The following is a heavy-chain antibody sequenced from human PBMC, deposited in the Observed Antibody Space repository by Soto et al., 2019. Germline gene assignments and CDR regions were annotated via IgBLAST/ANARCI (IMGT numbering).Heavy chain of an antibody. CDR1: GFAFSNAW. V-gene: IGHV3-15*01. J-gene: IGHJ4*02. CDR3: ASGSGRTDYDY. D-gene: IGHD2-2*01. Sequence: EVQLVESGGDLVKPGGSVRLSCAASGFAFSNAWMSWVRQAPGKGLEWVGRSLSKNDGGTTDYAASVKDRFIMSRDDSKNTLYLQMNALKTEDTAVYYCASGSGRTDYDYWGQGTLVTVSS. CDR2: SLSKNDGGTT.